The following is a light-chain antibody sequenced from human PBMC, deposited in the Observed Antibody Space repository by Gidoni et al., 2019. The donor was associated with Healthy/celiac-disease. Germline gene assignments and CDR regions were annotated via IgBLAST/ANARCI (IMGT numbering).Light chain of an antibody. CDR3: QKYNSALSWT. Sequence: DIQMTQSPSSLSASVGDRVTITCRASQGISNYLAWYQQKPGKVPKLLIYAASTLQSGVPSRLSGSGSGTDFTLTISSLKPEDVATYYCQKYNSALSWTFGQGTKVEIK. CDR2: AAS. CDR1: QGISNY. V-gene: IGKV1-27*01. J-gene: IGKJ1*01.